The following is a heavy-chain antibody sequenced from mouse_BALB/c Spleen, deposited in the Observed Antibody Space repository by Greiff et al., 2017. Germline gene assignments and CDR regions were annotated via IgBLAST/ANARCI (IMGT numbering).Heavy chain of an antibody. D-gene: IGHD2-14*01. Sequence: EVKLMESGPSLVKPSQTLSLTCSVTGDSITSGYWNWIRKFPGNKLEYMGYISYSGSTYYNPSLKSRISITRDTSKNQYYLQLNSVTTEDTATYYCARSEEYDVDYYAMDYWGQGTSVTVSS. CDR3: ARSEEYDVDYYAMDY. CDR1: GDSITSGY. V-gene: IGHV3-8*02. CDR2: ISYSGST. J-gene: IGHJ4*01.